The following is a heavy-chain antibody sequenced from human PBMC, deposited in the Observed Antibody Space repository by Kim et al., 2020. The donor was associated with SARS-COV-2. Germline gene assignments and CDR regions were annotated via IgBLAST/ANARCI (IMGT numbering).Heavy chain of an antibody. CDR1: GVTFSSYW. J-gene: IGHJ4*02. Sequence: GGSLRLSCAASGVTFSSYWMNWVRQAPGKGLEWVANINEDGSAKYYVDSVKGRFTISRDNAKNSLCLQMSSLRAEDTAVYYCVRGGRSYWGQGTLVTVSS. CDR3: VRGGRSY. D-gene: IGHD3-10*01. CDR2: INEDGSAK. V-gene: IGHV3-7*03.